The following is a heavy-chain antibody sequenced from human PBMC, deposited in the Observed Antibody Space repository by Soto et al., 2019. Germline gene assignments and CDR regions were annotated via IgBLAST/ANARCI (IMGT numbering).Heavy chain of an antibody. V-gene: IGHV3-53*04. CDR2: LHGGGDT. D-gene: IGHD3-10*01. CDR3: ARDGPYYYASRMDV. J-gene: IGHJ6*02. CDR1: GIPVSSNY. Sequence: EVQLVESGGGLVQPGGSLRLSCVASGIPVSSNYMTWVRQAPGKGLEWVSVLHGGGDTYYANSVKGRFTISRHDSTNTVFLQMNSLTAEDTAVYYCARDGPYYYASRMDVWGQGTTVTVSS.